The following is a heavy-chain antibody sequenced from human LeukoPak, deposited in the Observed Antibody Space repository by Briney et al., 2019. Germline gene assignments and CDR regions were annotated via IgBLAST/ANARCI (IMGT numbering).Heavy chain of an antibody. CDR1: GFTFSSYW. V-gene: IGHV3-74*01. D-gene: IGHD3-10*01. Sequence: GGSLRLSCAASGFTFSSYWMHWVRQAPGKGLVWVSRINSDGSSTSYADSVKGRFTTSRDNAKNTLYLQMNSLRAEDTAVYYCARDSANYYGSGSYYNYWGQGTLVTVSS. CDR3: ARDSANYYGSGSYYNY. CDR2: INSDGSST. J-gene: IGHJ4*02.